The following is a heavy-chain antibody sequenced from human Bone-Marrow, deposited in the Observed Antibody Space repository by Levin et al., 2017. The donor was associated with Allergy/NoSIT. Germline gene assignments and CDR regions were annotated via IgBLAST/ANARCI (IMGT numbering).Heavy chain of an antibody. D-gene: IGHD3-16*01. CDR1: GFTFNIYW. J-gene: IGHJ6*02. CDR2: IKHDGTEK. CDR3: AKAGDSYHMAYCYGMDV. Sequence: GGSLRLSCIASGFTFNIYWMTWVRQAPGKVLEWVANIKHDGTEKNYVDSVQGRFTISRDNAKNSLYLQMKSLRAEDTAVYYCAKAGDSYHMAYCYGMDVWGQGTTVTVSS. V-gene: IGHV3-7*01.